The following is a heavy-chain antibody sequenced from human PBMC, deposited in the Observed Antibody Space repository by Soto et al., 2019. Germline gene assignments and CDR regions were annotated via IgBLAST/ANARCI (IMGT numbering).Heavy chain of an antibody. D-gene: IGHD1-26*01. V-gene: IGHV3-30*18. CDR3: AKDIRQKAGATSGEYFQH. CDR2: ISYDGSNK. CDR1: GFTFSSYG. Sequence: PGGSLRLSCAASGFTFSSYGMHWVRQAPGKGLEWVAVISYDGSNKYYADSVKGRFTISRDNSKNTLYLQMNSLRAEDTAVYYCAKDIRQKAGATSGEYFQHWGQGTLVTVSS. J-gene: IGHJ1*01.